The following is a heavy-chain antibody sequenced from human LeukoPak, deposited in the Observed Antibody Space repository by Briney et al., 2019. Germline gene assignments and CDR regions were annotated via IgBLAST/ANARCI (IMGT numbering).Heavy chain of an antibody. CDR3: ARSNLKYCSSTSCYPDY. Sequence: SETLSLTCTVSGGSISSSSYYWSWIRQPAGKGLEWIGRIYTSGSTNYNPSLKSRVTMSVDTSKNQFSLKLSSVTAADTAVYYCARSNLKYCSSTSCYPDYWGQGTLVTVSS. V-gene: IGHV4-61*02. D-gene: IGHD2-2*01. J-gene: IGHJ4*02. CDR1: GGSISSSSYY. CDR2: IYTSGST.